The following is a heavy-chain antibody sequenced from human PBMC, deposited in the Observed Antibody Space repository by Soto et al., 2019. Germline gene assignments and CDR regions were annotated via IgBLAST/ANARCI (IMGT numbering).Heavy chain of an antibody. D-gene: IGHD2-15*01. CDR3: ARGYTGYCSGGTCYWFDP. V-gene: IGHV3-21*01. CDR1: GFSFSSYS. CDR2: ISSSASHI. Sequence: EVQLVESGGGLVKPGGYLRLSCAASGFSFSSYSMNWVRQAPGKGLEWVSSISSSASHINYADSVKGRFTISRDNAKKSLYLQMNSLRAEDTAVYYCARGYTGYCSGGTCYWFDPWGQGTLVTVSS. J-gene: IGHJ5*02.